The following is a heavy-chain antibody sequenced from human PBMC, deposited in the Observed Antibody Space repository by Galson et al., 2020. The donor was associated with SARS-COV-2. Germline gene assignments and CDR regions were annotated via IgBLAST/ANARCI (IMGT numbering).Heavy chain of an antibody. V-gene: IGHV4-38-2*02. Sequence: SETLSLTCGVSGYSISRGYYWNCIRQAPGKGLEWLGSIYHSGGTTYNPALKSRVTMLVDTSRNEIYLNLGTVTAADTGTYYCARETGVEHVDFWGRGSLGTVSS. D-gene: IGHD1-1*01. J-gene: IGHJ4*02. CDR3: ARETGVEHVDF. CDR1: GYSISRGYY. CDR2: IYHSGGT.